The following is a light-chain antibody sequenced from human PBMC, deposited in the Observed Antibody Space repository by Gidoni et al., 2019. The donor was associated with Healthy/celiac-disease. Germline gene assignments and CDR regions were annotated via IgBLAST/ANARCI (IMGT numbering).Light chain of an antibody. CDR2: DDS. CDR3: QVWDSSSDHPV. CDR1: NIGSKS. J-gene: IGLJ2*01. V-gene: IGLV3-21*02. Sequence: YVLPQPPPVSVAPGQTARITCGGTNIGSKSVNWYQQKPGQAPVLVVYDDSDRPSGIPERFSGSNSGNTATLTISRVEAGDEADYYCQVWDSSSDHPVFGGGTKLTVL.